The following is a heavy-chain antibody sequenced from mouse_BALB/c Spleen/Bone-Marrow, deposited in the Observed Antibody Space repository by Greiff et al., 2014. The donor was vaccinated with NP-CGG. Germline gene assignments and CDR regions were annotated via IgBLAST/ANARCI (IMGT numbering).Heavy chain of an antibody. CDR2: IDPYYGGT. CDR3: AKSVSLRAMDY. D-gene: IGHD6-2*01. V-gene: IGHV1-39*01. J-gene: IGHJ4*01. CDR1: GYSFTGYN. Sequence: LVESGPELEKPGASVKISCKASGYSFTGYNMNWVKQSNGKSLEWIGDIDPYYGGTSYNQKFKGKATLTVDKSSSTAYMLLKSLTSEDSAVYFCAKSVSLRAMDYWGQGTSVTVSS.